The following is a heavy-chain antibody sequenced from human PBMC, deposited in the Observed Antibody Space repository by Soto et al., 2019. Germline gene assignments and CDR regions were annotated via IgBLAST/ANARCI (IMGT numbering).Heavy chain of an antibody. CDR1: GFTFSNYA. D-gene: IGHD1-1*01. V-gene: IGHV3-30*18. J-gene: IGHJ4*02. CDR2: TSYDGNSE. Sequence: GGSLRLSCAASGFTFSNYAMHWVRQAPGKGLEWVALTSYDGNSEYYTDSVKGRFTISRDNSKNTLFLQMNSPRPEDTAVYYCAKDKGVFNWATSYFDYWGQGPLVTVSS. CDR3: AKDKGVFNWATSYFDY.